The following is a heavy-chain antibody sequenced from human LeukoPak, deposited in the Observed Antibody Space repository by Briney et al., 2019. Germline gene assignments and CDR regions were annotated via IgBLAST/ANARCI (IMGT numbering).Heavy chain of an antibody. CDR3: ARVAITMVRDPYYFDY. CDR2: IYYSGST. D-gene: IGHD3-10*01. CDR1: GGSISSSSYY. Sequence: LETLSLTCTVSGGSISSSSYYWGWIRQPPGKGLEWIGSIYYSGSTYYNPSLKSRVTISVDTSKNQFSLKLSSVTAADTAVYYCARVAITMVRDPYYFDYWGQGTLVTVSS. V-gene: IGHV4-39*07. J-gene: IGHJ4*02.